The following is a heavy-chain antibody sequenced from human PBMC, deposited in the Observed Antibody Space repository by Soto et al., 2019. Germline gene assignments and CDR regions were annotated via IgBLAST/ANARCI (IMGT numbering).Heavy chain of an antibody. CDR1: GFTFSNYA. J-gene: IGHJ4*02. Sequence: GGSLRLSCTASGFTFSNYAMSWVRQAPGKGLEWVSAITRTDSTYYADSVKGLFTISRDNSRNTLYLQMNSLKAEDTAVYYCAKVRSTTIFDVVGLFDNWGQGTLVTVSS. CDR2: ITRTDST. CDR3: AKVRSTTIFDVVGLFDN. D-gene: IGHD3-3*01. V-gene: IGHV3-23*01.